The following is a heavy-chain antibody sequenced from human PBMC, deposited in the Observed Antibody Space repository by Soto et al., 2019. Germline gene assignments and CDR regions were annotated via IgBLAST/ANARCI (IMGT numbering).Heavy chain of an antibody. D-gene: IGHD6-19*01. CDR1: GRPFSGYY. J-gene: IGHJ6*02. Sequence: SETLSLPVAVYGRPFSGYYWSWIRQPPGKGLEWIGEINHSGSTNYNPSLKSRVTISVDTSKNQFSLKLSSVTAADTAVYYCARGGIAVAGRGARYYYGMDVWGQGTTVT. CDR2: INHSGST. V-gene: IGHV4-34*01. CDR3: ARGGIAVAGRGARYYYGMDV.